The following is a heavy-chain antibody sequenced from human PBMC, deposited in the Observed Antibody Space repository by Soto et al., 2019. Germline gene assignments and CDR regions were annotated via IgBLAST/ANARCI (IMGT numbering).Heavy chain of an antibody. J-gene: IGHJ4*02. CDR1: GGSFSGYY. V-gene: IGHV4-34*01. CDR2: INHSGST. D-gene: IGHD2-15*01. Sequence: QVQLQQWGAGLLKPSETLSLTCAVYGGSFSGYYWSWIRQPPGKGLEWIGEINHSGSTNYNPSPKRRVTIPVATSKNHFSLKLSSVTAADTAVYYCARGRGYCSGGSCYSGPHSPGPAWGQGTLVTVSS. CDR3: ARGRGYCSGGSCYSGPHSPGPA.